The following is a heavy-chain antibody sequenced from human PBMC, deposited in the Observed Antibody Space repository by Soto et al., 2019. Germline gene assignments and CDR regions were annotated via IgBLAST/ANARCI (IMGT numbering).Heavy chain of an antibody. CDR2: MNPNSGST. CDR3: ARIYYDSSGYLYYFDY. D-gene: IGHD3-22*01. CDR1: GYTFTSYD. V-gene: IGHV1-8*01. Sequence: ASVEVSCKASGYTFTSYDINWVRQATGQGLEWMAWMNPNSGSTGYAQKFQGRVTMTRNTSISTAYMELSSLRSEDSAVYYCARIYYDSSGYLYYFDYWGQGTLVTVSS. J-gene: IGHJ4*02.